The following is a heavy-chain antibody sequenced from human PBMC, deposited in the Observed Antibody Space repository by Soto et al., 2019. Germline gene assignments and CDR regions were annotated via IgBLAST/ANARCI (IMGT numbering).Heavy chain of an antibody. Sequence: SETLSLTCTVSGGSMSSYYWTWIRQPPGKGLEWIGFIHYGGGTVYNPALRSRVTVTVETSKKQFSLNLSSVTAADTAVYYCVGAGEGGVGATSSESWGQGALVTASS. D-gene: IGHD1-26*01. CDR2: IHYGGGT. J-gene: IGHJ4*02. V-gene: IGHV4-59*01. CDR1: GGSMSSYY. CDR3: VGAGEGGVGATSSES.